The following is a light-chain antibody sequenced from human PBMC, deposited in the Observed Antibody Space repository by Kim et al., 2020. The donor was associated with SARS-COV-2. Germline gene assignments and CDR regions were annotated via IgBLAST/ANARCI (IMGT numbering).Light chain of an antibody. Sequence: EIVLTQSPGTLSLSPGDRATLSCRASQSVSSSSLAWYQQKPGQAPRLLIYGASSRATDIPDRFSGSGSGTDFTLTISRLEPEDFAVYYCQQYGTSPEFTFGPGTKVDIK. J-gene: IGKJ3*01. V-gene: IGKV3-20*01. CDR3: QQYGTSPEFT. CDR2: GAS. CDR1: QSVSSSS.